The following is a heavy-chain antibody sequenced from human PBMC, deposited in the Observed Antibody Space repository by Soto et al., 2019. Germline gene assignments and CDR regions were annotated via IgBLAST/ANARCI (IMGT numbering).Heavy chain of an antibody. Sequence: QVQLVQSGAEVKRPGSSVKVSCKASGDTFNFYSINWVRQAAGLGLEWMGRVNPIVSMSNYAQKFQGRVTMTADKSTITAYMELSSLRSDDTAIYYCASSYGSGYRAFDYWGQGALVTVSS. CDR2: VNPIVSMS. V-gene: IGHV1-69*02. J-gene: IGHJ4*02. D-gene: IGHD3-10*01. CDR3: ASSYGSGYRAFDY. CDR1: GDTFNFYS.